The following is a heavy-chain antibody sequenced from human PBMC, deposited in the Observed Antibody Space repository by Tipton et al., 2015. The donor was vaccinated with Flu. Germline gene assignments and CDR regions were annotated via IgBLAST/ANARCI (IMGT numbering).Heavy chain of an antibody. J-gene: IGHJ4*02. V-gene: IGHV4-38-2*02. CDR3: ARDRWEYSSGFDS. D-gene: IGHD6-19*01. CDR2: ISHTGTT. CDR1: GYSISSGYY. Sequence: GLVKPSETLSLTCGVSGYSISSGYYWGWIRQPPGKGLEWIGSISHTGTTSYNPSLKSRVTISVDTSKNQFSLKLTSMTAADTAVYYCARDRWEYSSGFDSWGQGTLVTVSP.